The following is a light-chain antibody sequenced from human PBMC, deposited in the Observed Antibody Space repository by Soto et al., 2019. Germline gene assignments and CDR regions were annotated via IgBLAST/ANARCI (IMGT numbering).Light chain of an antibody. CDR2: GAS. CDR1: QSVSTSY. CDR3: QQYGSSPT. J-gene: IGKJ3*01. Sequence: DIVLTQSPGTLSLSPGDRATLSCRASQSVSTSYLAWYQQKPGQAPRLLIYGASNRATGIPDRFSGSGSGTDFTLTISRLEPEDFAVYYCQQYGSSPTFGPGTKVDIK. V-gene: IGKV3-20*01.